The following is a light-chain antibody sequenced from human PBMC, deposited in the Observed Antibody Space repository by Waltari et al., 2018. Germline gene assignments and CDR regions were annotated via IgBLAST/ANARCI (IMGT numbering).Light chain of an antibody. V-gene: IGKV3-11*01. Sequence: EIVLTQSPATLSLSPGETATLPCRASQSVGTYLAWYQQRPGQAPRLLIYDASNRATGIPARFRGSGSGTDVTLTISSLEAEDFAVYYCQQRSNWTPHTFGQGARLEIK. CDR1: QSVGTY. CDR3: QQRSNWTPHT. CDR2: DAS. J-gene: IGKJ2*01.